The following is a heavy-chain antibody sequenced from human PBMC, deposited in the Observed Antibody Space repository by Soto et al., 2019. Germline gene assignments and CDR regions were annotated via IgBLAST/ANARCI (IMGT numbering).Heavy chain of an antibody. V-gene: IGHV1-18*01. CDR3: ARAGGPCSSTSCYGPPDY. J-gene: IGHJ4*02. CDR1: GGTFSSYG. D-gene: IGHD2-2*01. Sequence: GASVKVSCKASGGTFSSYGISWVRQAPGQGLEWMGWISAYNGNTNYAQKLQGRVTMTTDTSTSTAYMELRSLRSDDTAVYYCARAGGPCSSTSCYGPPDYWGQGTLVTVSS. CDR2: ISAYNGNT.